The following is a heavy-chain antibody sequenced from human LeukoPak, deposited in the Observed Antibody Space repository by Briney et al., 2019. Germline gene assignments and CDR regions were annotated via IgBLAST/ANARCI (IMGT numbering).Heavy chain of an antibody. V-gene: IGHV1-69*13. CDR1: GGTFSSYA. CDR2: IIPIFGTA. D-gene: IGHD5-18*01. J-gene: IGHJ4*02. Sequence: SVTVSCKASGGTFSSYAISWVRQATGQGLEWMGGIIPIFGTANYAQKFQGRVTITADESTSTAYMELSSLRSEDTAVYYCARARGYSYVTPFDYWGQGTLVTVSS. CDR3: ARARGYSYVTPFDY.